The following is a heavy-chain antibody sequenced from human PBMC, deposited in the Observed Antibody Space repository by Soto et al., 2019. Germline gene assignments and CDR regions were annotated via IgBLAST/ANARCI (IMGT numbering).Heavy chain of an antibody. CDR1: GFTFSSYN. CDR3: ARGSSFDP. V-gene: IGHV3-48*01. J-gene: IGHJ5*02. CDR2: ISSSSSSAI. Sequence: EVQLVESGGGLVQRGGSLRLSCTASGFTFSSYNMNWVRQAPGEGLAWVAYISSSSSSAIYYADSVKGRFTIARDNAKSAVYLQMNSLRGQDTAVYHWARGSSFDPWGQGSLVTVSS.